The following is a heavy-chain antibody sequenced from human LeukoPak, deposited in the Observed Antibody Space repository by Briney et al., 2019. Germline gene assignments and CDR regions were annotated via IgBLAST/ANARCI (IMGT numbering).Heavy chain of an antibody. V-gene: IGHV4-59*01. CDR3: ARGKYYFDY. J-gene: IGHJ4*02. CDR1: XXXXXGYY. CDR2: MYYSGNT. Sequence: PSETLSLTCTVSXXXXXGYYWSXXXXPXXXGLEWIGYMYYSGNTNYNPSLKSRLTTSLDTSKNQFSLKLSSVTAADTAVYYCARGKYYFDYWGQGTLVTVSS.